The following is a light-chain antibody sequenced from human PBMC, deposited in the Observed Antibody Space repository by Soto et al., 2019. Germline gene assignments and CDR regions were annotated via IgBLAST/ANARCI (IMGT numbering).Light chain of an antibody. CDR3: QQRSNWPRT. CDR1: QSVSSY. CDR2: DAS. Sequence: EIVLTQSPATLSLSPGERATLSCRASQSVSSYVAWYQQKPGQAPRLLIYDASNRATGIPARFSGSGSGTDFTLTISSLEPEDGAVYYCQQRSNWPRTFGQGTKVEIK. J-gene: IGKJ1*01. V-gene: IGKV3-11*01.